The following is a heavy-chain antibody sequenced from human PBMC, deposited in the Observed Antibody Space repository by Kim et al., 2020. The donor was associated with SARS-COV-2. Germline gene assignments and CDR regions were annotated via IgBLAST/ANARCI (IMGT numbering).Heavy chain of an antibody. J-gene: IGHJ6*02. Sequence: YNPSLKSRVTISVDTSKNQFSLKLSAVTAADTAVYYCAREEGERGGMDVWGQGTTVTVSS. CDR3: AREEGERGGMDV. V-gene: IGHV4-59*01.